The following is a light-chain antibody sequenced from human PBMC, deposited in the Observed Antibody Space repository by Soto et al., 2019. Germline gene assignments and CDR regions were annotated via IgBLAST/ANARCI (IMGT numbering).Light chain of an antibody. CDR1: SRDIGAYNL. CDR3: SAYTSSGTYV. CDR2: EVR. V-gene: IGLV2-14*01. J-gene: IGLJ1*01. Sequence: QSALTQPASLSGSPGQSITISCSGTSRDIGAYNLVSWYQQLPGKAPKLLIYEVRSRPSGISYRFSGSKSGTTASLTISSLLPEDEADYYCSAYTSSGTYVFGTGTKVTVL.